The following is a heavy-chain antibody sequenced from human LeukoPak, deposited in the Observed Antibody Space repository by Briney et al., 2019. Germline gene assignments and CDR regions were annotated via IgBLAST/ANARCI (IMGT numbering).Heavy chain of an antibody. J-gene: IGHJ4*02. CDR1: GCPITSYY. Sequence: SETLSLTCTISGCPITSYYWAWIRQPPGKGLEWVGFIYYTGTTSYNPSLKSRLTISLDTSENQFSLDLNSVTAADTAVYYCATGRYNYGNEFWGQGTLVTVSS. CDR2: IYYTGTT. D-gene: IGHD5-18*01. V-gene: IGHV4-59*08. CDR3: ATGRYNYGNEF.